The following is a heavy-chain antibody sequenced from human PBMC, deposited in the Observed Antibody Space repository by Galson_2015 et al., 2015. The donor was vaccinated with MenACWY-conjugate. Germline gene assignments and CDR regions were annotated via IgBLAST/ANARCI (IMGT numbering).Heavy chain of an antibody. D-gene: IGHD6-19*01. CDR3: ATFIAVAGNDMDV. CDR2: INHSGST. CDR1: GGSFSGYY. Sequence: TLSLTCAVYGGSFSGYYWSWIRQPPGKGLEWIGEINHSGSTNYNPSLKSRVTISVDTSKNQFSLKLSSVTAADTAVYYCATFIAVAGNDMDVWGKGTTVTVSS. V-gene: IGHV4-34*01. J-gene: IGHJ6*03.